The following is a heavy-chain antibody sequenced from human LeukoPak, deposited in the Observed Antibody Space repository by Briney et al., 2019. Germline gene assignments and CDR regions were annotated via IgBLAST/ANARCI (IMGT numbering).Heavy chain of an antibody. CDR2: IYYSGSS. CDR1: GGSMNSYY. Sequence: SETLSLTCSVSGGSMNSYYWSWIRQSPGKGLEWIGYIYYSGSSNYNPSFKSRVTMSVDTSKKQFSLRLSSVTAADTAVYYCARTEYYFDHWGQGSLVTVSS. CDR3: ARTEYYFDH. J-gene: IGHJ4*02. V-gene: IGHV4-59*01. D-gene: IGHD3-10*01.